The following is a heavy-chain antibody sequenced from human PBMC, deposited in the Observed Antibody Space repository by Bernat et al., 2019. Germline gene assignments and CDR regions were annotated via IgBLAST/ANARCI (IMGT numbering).Heavy chain of an antibody. D-gene: IGHD6-25*01. CDR1: GFSFSNYA. V-gene: IGHV3-30*04. CDR3: ARGGGRDYYYYGMDV. J-gene: IGHJ6*02. CDR2: ISHDGRRK. Sequence: QVQLVESGGGVVQPGRSLRLSCVASGFSFSNYALNWVRQDPVTGLEWMAVISHDGRRKYYADSVKGRFTISRDNSKNTLYLQMNSLRAEDTAVYYCARGGGRDYYYYGMDVWGQGTTVTVSS.